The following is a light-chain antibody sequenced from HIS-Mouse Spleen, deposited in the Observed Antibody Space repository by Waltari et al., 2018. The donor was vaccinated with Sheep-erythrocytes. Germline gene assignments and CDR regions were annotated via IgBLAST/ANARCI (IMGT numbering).Light chain of an antibody. CDR1: QGISSY. Sequence: AIWMTQSPSLLSASTGDRVTISCRTSQGISSYLAWYQQKPGKAPELLIYAASTLQSGVPSRFSGSGSATTFTITISCLQSEDFATYYCQQYYSFPQTFGQGTKVEIK. CDR3: QQYYSFPQT. J-gene: IGKJ1*01. CDR2: AAS. V-gene: IGKV1D-8*02.